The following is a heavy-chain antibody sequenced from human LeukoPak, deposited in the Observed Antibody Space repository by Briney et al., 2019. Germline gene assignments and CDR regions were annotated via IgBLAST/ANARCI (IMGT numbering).Heavy chain of an antibody. Sequence: ASVKVSCKASGGTFSSYAINWVRQATGQGLEWMGWMNPNSGNTGYAQKFQGRVTITRNTSISTAYMELSSLRSEDTAVYYCARQIAAAGSDAFDIWGQGTMVTVSS. CDR1: GGTFSSYA. D-gene: IGHD6-13*01. J-gene: IGHJ3*02. CDR2: MNPNSGNT. CDR3: ARQIAAAGSDAFDI. V-gene: IGHV1-8*03.